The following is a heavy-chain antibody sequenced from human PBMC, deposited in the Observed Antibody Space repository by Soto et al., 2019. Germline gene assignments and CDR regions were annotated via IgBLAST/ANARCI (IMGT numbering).Heavy chain of an antibody. D-gene: IGHD1-7*01. CDR1: GFTFSIYG. V-gene: IGHV3-23*01. J-gene: IGHJ4*02. CDR2: SSATGAGT. Sequence: GSLSLSCAASGFTFSIYGMTWVRQAPGKGLEWVSFSSATGAGTYYADSVKGRFTISRDNSKNTLYLQMTSLRADDTAVYYCAKDRRAGGNYGFYSDFWGQGALVTVSS. CDR3: AKDRRAGGNYGFYSDF.